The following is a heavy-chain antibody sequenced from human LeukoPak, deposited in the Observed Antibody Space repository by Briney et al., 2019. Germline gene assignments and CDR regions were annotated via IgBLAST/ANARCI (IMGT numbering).Heavy chain of an antibody. CDR2: ISAYNGNT. D-gene: IGHD6-6*01. V-gene: IGHV1-18*04. Sequence: ASVKVSCKASGYAFNTYGISWVRQAPGQGLEWVGWISAYNGNTHYAQKLQGRVTMTTDTSTSTAYMELRSLRSDDTAVYYCARRSGSSPIDYYYYGMDVWGQGTTVTVSS. CDR3: ARRSGSSPIDYYYYGMDV. J-gene: IGHJ6*02. CDR1: GYAFNTYG.